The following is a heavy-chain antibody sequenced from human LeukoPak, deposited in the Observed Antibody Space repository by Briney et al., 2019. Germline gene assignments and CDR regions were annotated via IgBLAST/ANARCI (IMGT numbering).Heavy chain of an antibody. J-gene: IGHJ4*02. V-gene: IGHV3-64D*09. CDR2: ISSNGGST. D-gene: IGHD3-16*01. Sequence: GGSLRLSCSASGXTFSSYAMHWVRQAPGKGLEYVSAISSNGGSTYYADSVKGSFTISRDNSKNTLYHQMSSLRAGDTAVYYCVKELYGFDYWGQGTLVTVSS. CDR3: VKELYGFDY. CDR1: GXTFSSYA.